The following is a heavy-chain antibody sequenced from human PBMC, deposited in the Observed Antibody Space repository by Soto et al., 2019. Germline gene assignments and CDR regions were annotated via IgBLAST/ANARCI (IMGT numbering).Heavy chain of an antibody. V-gene: IGHV1-8*01. CDR2: MNPNSGNT. CDR1: GYTLTSYD. D-gene: IGHD5-12*01. Sequence: ASVKVSCKASGYTLTSYDINWVRQATGQGLEWMGWMNPNSGNTGYAQKFQGRVTMTRNTSISTAYMELSSLRSEDTAVYYCARGRNQLRHYYYYYGMDVWGQGTTVTVSS. J-gene: IGHJ6*02. CDR3: ARGRNQLRHYYYYYGMDV.